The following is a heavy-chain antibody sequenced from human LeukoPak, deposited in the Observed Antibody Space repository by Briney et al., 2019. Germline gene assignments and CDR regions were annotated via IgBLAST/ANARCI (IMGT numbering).Heavy chain of an antibody. Sequence: ASVKVSCKASGYTFTSYGISWVRQAPGQGLEWMGWISAYNGNTNYAQKFQGRVTMTTDTSTSTAYMDLRSLRSDDTAVYYCARDLTIVAAGTFGYWGQGTPVTVSS. D-gene: IGHD6-13*01. CDR1: GYTFTSYG. CDR2: ISAYNGNT. CDR3: ARDLTIVAAGTFGY. V-gene: IGHV1-18*01. J-gene: IGHJ4*02.